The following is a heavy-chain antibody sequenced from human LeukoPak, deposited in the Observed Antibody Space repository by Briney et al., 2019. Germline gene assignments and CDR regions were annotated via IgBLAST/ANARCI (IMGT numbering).Heavy chain of an antibody. V-gene: IGHV3-20*04. CDR1: GFTFYDYG. D-gene: IGHD6-13*01. CDR2: INWNGDST. CDR3: AGISSSWLFDY. Sequence: GGSLRLSCTASGFTFYDYGMSWVRQAPEKGLEWVSGINWNGDSTGYADSVKGRFTISRDNAKNSLYLQMNSLRAEDTAVYYCAGISSSWLFDYWGQGTLVTVSS. J-gene: IGHJ4*02.